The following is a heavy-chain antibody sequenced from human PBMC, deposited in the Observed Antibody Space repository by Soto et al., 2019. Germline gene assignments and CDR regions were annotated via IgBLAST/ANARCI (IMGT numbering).Heavy chain of an antibody. CDR1: GSTFDDYA. CDR3: AKDQGVVTPHYYYYYGMDV. V-gene: IGHV3-9*01. D-gene: IGHD2-21*02. CDR2: ISWNSGSI. Sequence: PGGSLRLSCAASGSTFDDYAMHWVRQAPGKGLEWVSGISWNSGSIGYADSVKGRFTISRDNAKNSLYLQMNSLRAEDTALYYCAKDQGVVTPHYYYYYGMDVWGQGTTVTVSS. J-gene: IGHJ6*02.